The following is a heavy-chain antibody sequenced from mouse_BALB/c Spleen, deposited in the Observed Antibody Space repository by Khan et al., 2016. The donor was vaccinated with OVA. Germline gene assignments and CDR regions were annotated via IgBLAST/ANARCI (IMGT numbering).Heavy chain of an antibody. CDR3: ARRKYCGYTFAY. CDR2: ISPGSGDT. V-gene: IGHV1-77*01. Sequence: QVQLKESGAELARPGASVKLSCKASGYTFTDYYINWVKQRTGQGLEWIGEISPGSGDTYYNERFKGKATLTADNSSSTAYMQLSSLTSEASAVYFGARRKYCGYTFAYWGQGTLVTVSA. J-gene: IGHJ3*01. D-gene: IGHD1-2*01. CDR1: GYTFTDYY.